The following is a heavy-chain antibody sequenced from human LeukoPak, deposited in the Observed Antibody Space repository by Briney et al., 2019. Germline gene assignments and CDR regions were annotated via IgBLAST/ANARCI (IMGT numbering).Heavy chain of an antibody. V-gene: IGHV4-59*01. D-gene: IGHD2-15*01. Sequence: SETLSLTCTVSGGSISSYYWSWIRQPPGKGLEWIGYIYYSGSTNYNPSLKSRVTISVDTSKNQFSLKLSSVTAADTAVYYCARQGRAGGMVAATFDYWGQGTLVTVSS. CDR1: GGSISSYY. J-gene: IGHJ4*02. CDR2: IYYSGST. CDR3: ARQGRAGGMVAATFDY.